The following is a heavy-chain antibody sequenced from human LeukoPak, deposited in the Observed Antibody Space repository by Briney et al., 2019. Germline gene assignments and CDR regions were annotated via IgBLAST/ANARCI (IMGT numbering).Heavy chain of an antibody. D-gene: IGHD6-13*01. Sequence: PGGSLRLSCAVSGFTFSDYYMSWIRQAPGKGLEWVAYISSGGSTISHADSVKGRFTISRDNAENSLYLQMNSLRVEDTAVYYCARRAAAGRCFGYWGQGTLVTVSS. CDR3: ARRAAAGRCFGY. V-gene: IGHV3-11*01. J-gene: IGHJ4*02. CDR2: ISSGGSTI. CDR1: GFTFSDYY.